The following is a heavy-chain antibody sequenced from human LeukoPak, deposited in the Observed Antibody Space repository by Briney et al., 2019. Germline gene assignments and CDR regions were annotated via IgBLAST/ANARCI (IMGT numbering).Heavy chain of an antibody. V-gene: IGHV3-43*02. CDR2: ISGDGGST. CDR3: AKAQQLLHLGMDY. D-gene: IGHD6-13*01. Sequence: GGSLRLSCAASGFTFDDYAMHWVRQAPGKGLEWVSLISGDGGSTYYADSVKGRFTISRDNSKNSLYLQMNSLRTEETALYYCAKAQQLLHLGMDYWGQGTLVTVSS. CDR1: GFTFDDYA. J-gene: IGHJ4*02.